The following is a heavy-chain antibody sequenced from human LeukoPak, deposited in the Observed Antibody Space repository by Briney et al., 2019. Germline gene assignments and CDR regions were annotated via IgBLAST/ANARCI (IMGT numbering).Heavy chain of an antibody. Sequence: ASVKVSCKVSGYTLTELSMHWVRQAPGKGLEWMGGFDPEDGETIYAQKFQGRVTMTEDTSTDIAYMELSSLRSEDTAVYYCATVDVVKGGFDYWGQGTLVTVSS. CDR1: GYTLTELS. V-gene: IGHV1-24*01. D-gene: IGHD4-23*01. CDR2: FDPEDGET. J-gene: IGHJ4*02. CDR3: ATVDVVKGGFDY.